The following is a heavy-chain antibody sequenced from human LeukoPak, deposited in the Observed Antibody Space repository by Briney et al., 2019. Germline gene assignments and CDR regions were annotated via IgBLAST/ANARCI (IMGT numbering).Heavy chain of an antibody. V-gene: IGHV4-38-2*02. CDR3: ASIAVAGTVKPY. Sequence: PSETLSLTCTVSGYSISSGYYWGWIRQPPGKGLEWIGSIYHSGSTYYNPSLKSRVTISVDTSKNQFSLKLSSVTAADTAVYYCASIAVAGTVKPYWGQGTLVTVSS. D-gene: IGHD6-19*01. J-gene: IGHJ4*02. CDR1: GYSISSGYY. CDR2: IYHSGST.